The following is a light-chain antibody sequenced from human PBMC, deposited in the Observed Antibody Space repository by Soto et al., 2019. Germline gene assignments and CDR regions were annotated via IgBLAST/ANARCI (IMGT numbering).Light chain of an antibody. V-gene: IGLV2-14*01. CDR3: SSYTSSTTWV. J-gene: IGLJ3*02. CDR2: EVS. CDR1: SSNIGNNY. Sequence: QSVLTQSPSVSAAPGQQVTISCSGSSSNIGNNYVSWYQQLPGTAPKLLIYEVSNRPSGVSNRFSGSKSGNTASLTISGLQAEDEADYYCSSYTSSTTWVFGGGTKLTVL.